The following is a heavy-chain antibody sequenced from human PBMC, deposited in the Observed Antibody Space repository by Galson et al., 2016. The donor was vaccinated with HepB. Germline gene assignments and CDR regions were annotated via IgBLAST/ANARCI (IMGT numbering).Heavy chain of an antibody. Sequence: SLRLSCAASGFNFISYGMHWVRQAPGKGLEWVAVTWFDGNYKDYAESVKGRITVSRDNTKNTLSLQLDSQRAEDTAVYHCARSREYFGSGSYLDYWGQGTLVIVSS. CDR1: GFNFISYG. J-gene: IGHJ4*02. V-gene: IGHV3-33*01. D-gene: IGHD3-10*01. CDR2: TWFDGNYK. CDR3: ARSREYFGSGSYLDY.